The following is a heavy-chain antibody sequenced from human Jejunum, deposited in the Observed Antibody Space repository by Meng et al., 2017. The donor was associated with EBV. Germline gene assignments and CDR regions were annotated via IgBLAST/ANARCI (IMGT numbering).Heavy chain of an antibody. J-gene: IGHJ4*02. CDR2: TYYRSKWYN. Sequence: QLPQAGPGLVKPSQTLSPTCAISGDSVSSHTATCDWIRQSPSRGLEWLGRTYYRSKWYNHYAVSVKSRITVNPDTSKNQFSLQLNSVTPEDTAVYYCARRLQTDGFDWWGQGTLVTVSS. CDR1: GDSVSSHTAT. D-gene: IGHD5-18*01. CDR3: ARRLQTDGFDW. V-gene: IGHV6-1*02.